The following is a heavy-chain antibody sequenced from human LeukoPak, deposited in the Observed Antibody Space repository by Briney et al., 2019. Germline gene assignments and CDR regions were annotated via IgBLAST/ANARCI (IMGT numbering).Heavy chain of an antibody. Sequence: SGGSLRLSCAASGFTFSSYAMSWVRQAPGKGLEWVSAISGSGGSTYYADSVKGRFTISRDNSKNTLYLQMNSLRAEDTAVYYCAGYYYDSSGYYYVNAFDIWGQGTMVTVSS. CDR3: AGYYYDSSGYYYVNAFDI. J-gene: IGHJ3*02. CDR2: ISGSGGST. V-gene: IGHV3-23*01. D-gene: IGHD3-22*01. CDR1: GFTFSSYA.